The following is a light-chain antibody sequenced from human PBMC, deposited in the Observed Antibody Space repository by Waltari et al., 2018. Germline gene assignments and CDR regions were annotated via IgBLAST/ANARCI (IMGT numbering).Light chain of an antibody. CDR2: DVD. CDR3: CSYAASVHWL. J-gene: IGLJ3*02. V-gene: IGLV2-11*01. CDR1: SSYVRGHHY. Sequence: QSALTQPRPVSGSPGQSFTISCTGTSSYVRGHHYLSWYQQHPGRAPKLIIYDVDKRPSGVPDRFFGSKSGNTASLTISGLQADDESDFYCCSYAASVHWLFGGGTKVTVL.